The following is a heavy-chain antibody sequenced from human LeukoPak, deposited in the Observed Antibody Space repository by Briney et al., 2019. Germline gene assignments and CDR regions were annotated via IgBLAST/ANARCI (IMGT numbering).Heavy chain of an antibody. D-gene: IGHD5-18*01. CDR3: ARGDTAMVNYYYYMDV. CDR1: GGTFSSYA. Sequence: SVKVSCKASGGTFSSYAISWVRQAPGQGLEWMGGIIPIFGTANYAQKFQGRVTITTGESTSTAYMELSSLRSEDTAVYYCARGDTAMVNYYYYMDVWGKGTTVTVSS. CDR2: IIPIFGTA. V-gene: IGHV1-69*05. J-gene: IGHJ6*03.